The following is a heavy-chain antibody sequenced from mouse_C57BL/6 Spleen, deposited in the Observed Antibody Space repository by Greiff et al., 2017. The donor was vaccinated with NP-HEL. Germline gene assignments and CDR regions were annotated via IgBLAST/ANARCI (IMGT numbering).Heavy chain of an antibody. Sequence: EVQLQQSGPELVKPGASVKISCKASGYTFTDYYMNWVKQSHGKSLEWIGDINPNNGGTSYNQKFKGKATLTVDKSSSTAYMELRSLTSVDSAVYYCASEGGRGYFDYWCQGTTLTVSS. CDR3: ASEGGRGYFDY. D-gene: IGHD3-3*01. CDR1: GYTFTDYY. CDR2: INPNNGGT. J-gene: IGHJ2*01. V-gene: IGHV1-26*01.